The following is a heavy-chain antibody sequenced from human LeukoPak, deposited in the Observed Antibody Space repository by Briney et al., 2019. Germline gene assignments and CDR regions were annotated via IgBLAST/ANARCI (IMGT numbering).Heavy chain of an antibody. CDR2: FDPEDGET. CDR1: GYTLTDLS. V-gene: IGHV1-24*01. J-gene: IGHJ4*02. D-gene: IGHD3-10*01. CDR3: ATDLGGLTMVPGVIYY. Sequence: GASVKVSCKVSGYTLTDLSMHWVRQAPGKGLEWMGGFDPEDGETIYAQKFQGRVTMTEDTSTDTAYMELSSLRSEDTAVYYCATDLGGLTMVPGVIYYWGQGTLVTVSS.